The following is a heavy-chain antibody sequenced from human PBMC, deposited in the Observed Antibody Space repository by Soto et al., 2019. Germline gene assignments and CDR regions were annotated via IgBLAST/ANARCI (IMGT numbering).Heavy chain of an antibody. J-gene: IGHJ6*02. CDR2: INPSGGST. V-gene: IGHV1-46*01. D-gene: IGHD2-2*01. CDR1: GYAFTSYY. Sequence: SVKVSCTAAGYAFTSYYMHWVRQAPVQGLEWMGIINPSGGSTSYAQKFTGRVTMTRDTSTSKVYTELSSLRSEDTAVYYCARESVLQAAIAAGVDVWGQGTTLTVS. CDR3: ARESVLQAAIAAGVDV.